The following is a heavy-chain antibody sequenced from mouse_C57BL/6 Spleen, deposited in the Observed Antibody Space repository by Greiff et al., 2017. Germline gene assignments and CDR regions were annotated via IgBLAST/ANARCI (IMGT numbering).Heavy chain of an antibody. V-gene: IGHV1-22*01. D-gene: IGHD2-4*01. CDR2: INPNNGGT. CDR1: GYTFTDYN. CDR3: AFDYRYAMDY. Sequence: EVQLQESGPELVKPGASVKMSCKASGYTFTDYNMHWVKQSHGKSLEWIGYINPNNGGTSYNQKFKGKATLTVNKSSSTAYMELRSLTSEDSAVYYCAFDYRYAMDYWGQGTSVTVSS. J-gene: IGHJ4*01.